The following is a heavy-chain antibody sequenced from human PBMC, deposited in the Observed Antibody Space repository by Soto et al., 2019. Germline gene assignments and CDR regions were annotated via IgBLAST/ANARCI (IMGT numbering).Heavy chain of an antibody. V-gene: IGHV4-59*01. CDR2: IYYSGST. CDR1: GGSISSYY. J-gene: IGHJ4*02. D-gene: IGHD2-2*01. Sequence: SETLSLTYTVSGGSISSYYWRWSRHPPGKRLEWIGYIYYSGSTFYNPSLKSRVTISVDTSKNQFSLKLSSVTAADTAVYYCARDAPSSSYFDYWSQGTLVTV. CDR3: ARDAPSSSYFDY.